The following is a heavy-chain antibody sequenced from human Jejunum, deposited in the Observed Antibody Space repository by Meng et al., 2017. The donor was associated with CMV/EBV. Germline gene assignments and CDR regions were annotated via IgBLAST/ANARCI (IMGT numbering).Heavy chain of an antibody. D-gene: IGHD1-1*01. CDR2: IFWDDDK. CDR3: AHEDASGFEYYFDS. CDR1: GFSLSTNGVG. Sequence: SGFSLSTNGVGVGWIRQPPGKGLEWLALIFWDDDKRKSPSLKNRLTITKDTSKNQVVLTMTNMNPVDTATYYCAHEDASGFEYYFDSWGQGTLVTVSS. V-gene: IGHV2-5*02. J-gene: IGHJ4*02.